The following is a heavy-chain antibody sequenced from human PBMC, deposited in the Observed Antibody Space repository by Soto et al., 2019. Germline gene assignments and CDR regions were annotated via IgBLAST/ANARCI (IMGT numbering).Heavy chain of an antibody. V-gene: IGHV1-3*01. CDR3: AREHNNAFDF. CDR2: INVGNGNT. D-gene: IGHD1-20*01. J-gene: IGHJ4*02. CDR1: GYTFTSYA. Sequence: GASVKVSCKASGYTFTSYAIHWVRQAPGQRLEWMGWINVGNGNTKYSQKFQGRVTITRDTSASTAYMDLSSLRSEDTAVYYCAREHNNAFDFWGQGTLVTSPQ.